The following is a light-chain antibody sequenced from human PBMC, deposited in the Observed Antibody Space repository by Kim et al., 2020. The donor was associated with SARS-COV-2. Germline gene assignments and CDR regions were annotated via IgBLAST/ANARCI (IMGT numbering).Light chain of an antibody. Sequence: LSRGERATLSCRASQSVSSSYLAWYQQKPGQAPRLLIYGASRATGIPDRFSGSGSGTDFTLTISRLEPEDFAVYYCQQYGSSPFTFGPGTKVDIK. CDR1: QSVSSSY. CDR3: QQYGSSPFT. J-gene: IGKJ3*01. V-gene: IGKV3-20*01. CDR2: GAS.